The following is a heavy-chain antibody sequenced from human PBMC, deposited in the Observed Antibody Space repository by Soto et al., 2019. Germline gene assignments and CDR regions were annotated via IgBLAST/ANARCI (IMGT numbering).Heavy chain of an antibody. J-gene: IGHJ6*02. CDR2: INPNSGGT. CDR1: GYTFTGYY. V-gene: IGHV1-2*02. D-gene: IGHD6-13*01. Sequence: ASVKVSCKASGYTFTGYYMHWVRQAPGQGLEWMGWINPNSGGTNYAQKFQGRVTMTRDTSISTAYMELSRLRSDDTAVYYCARDYLEMAAANCNMDVWGQGTTVTVSS. CDR3: ARDYLEMAAANCNMDV.